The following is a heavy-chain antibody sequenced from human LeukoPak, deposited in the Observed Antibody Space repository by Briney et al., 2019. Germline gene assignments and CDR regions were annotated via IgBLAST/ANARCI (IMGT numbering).Heavy chain of an antibody. CDR1: GGFIRNYY. J-gene: IGHJ5*02. V-gene: IGHV4-59*01. D-gene: IGHD4-23*01. CDR3: ARGDYDGWFDP. Sequence: SETLSLTCTVSGGFIRNYYWTWIRQPPGKGLEWIGFIHDRGSTNYNPSLKSRVTISVDTSRKQFSLKLSSVTPADTAVYFCARGDYDGWFDPWGQGTLVTVSS. CDR2: IHDRGST.